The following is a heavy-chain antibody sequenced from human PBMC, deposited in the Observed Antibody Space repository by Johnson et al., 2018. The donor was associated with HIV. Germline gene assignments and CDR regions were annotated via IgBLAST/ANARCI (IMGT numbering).Heavy chain of an antibody. Sequence: QMQLVESGGGVVQPGRSLTLSSAASGFTFSSYAMHWVRQAPGKGLEWVAVISHHGINKYFADSVKGRFTISRDNSKNTLYLQMKSLRGEDTAVYSCARGRSSSSTAAFDIWGQGTMVTVSS. CDR1: GFTFSSYA. D-gene: IGHD6-6*01. CDR2: ISHHGINK. J-gene: IGHJ3*02. V-gene: IGHV3-30*04. CDR3: ARGRSSSSTAAFDI.